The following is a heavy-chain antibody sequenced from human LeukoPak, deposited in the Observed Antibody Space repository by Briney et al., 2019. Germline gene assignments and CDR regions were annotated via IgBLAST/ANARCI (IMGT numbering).Heavy chain of an antibody. CDR2: ISSDGRDK. Sequence: GRSLRLSCAASGSTFSSYAIHWVRQAPGQGLEWVAVISSDGRDKHHADSVKGRFTISRDNSKNTLFLQTNSLRPEDTAVYYCAKDLRRIAAYYFDYWGQGTLVTVSS. CDR1: GSTFSSYA. V-gene: IGHV3-30*18. D-gene: IGHD6-25*01. J-gene: IGHJ4*02. CDR3: AKDLRRIAAYYFDY.